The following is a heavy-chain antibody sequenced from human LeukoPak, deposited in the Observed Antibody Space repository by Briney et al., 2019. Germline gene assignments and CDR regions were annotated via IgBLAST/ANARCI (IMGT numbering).Heavy chain of an antibody. D-gene: IGHD3-22*01. J-gene: IGHJ4*02. Sequence: SETLSLTCTVSGGSVSSGNYYWGWIRQPPGKGLEWIGFIYYSGSTNYNPSLKSRVTISVDTSKNQFSLKLSSVTAADTAVYYCARDPSGYFNYWGQGTLATVSS. CDR1: GGSVSSGNYY. CDR3: ARDPSGYFNY. CDR2: IYYSGST. V-gene: IGHV4-61*01.